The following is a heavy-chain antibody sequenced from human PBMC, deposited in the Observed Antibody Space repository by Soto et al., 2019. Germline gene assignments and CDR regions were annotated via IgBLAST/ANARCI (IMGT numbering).Heavy chain of an antibody. V-gene: IGHV6-1*01. Sequence: SQTLSLTCAISGYSVSSNSAAWNWIRQSPSRGLEWLGRTYYRSKWYNDYAVSVKSRITINPDTSKNQFSLQLNSVTPEDTAVYYCAGYDSSGYRPAFDIWGQGTMVTVSS. J-gene: IGHJ3*02. CDR3: AGYDSSGYRPAFDI. D-gene: IGHD3-22*01. CDR1: GYSVSSNSAA. CDR2: TYYRSKWYN.